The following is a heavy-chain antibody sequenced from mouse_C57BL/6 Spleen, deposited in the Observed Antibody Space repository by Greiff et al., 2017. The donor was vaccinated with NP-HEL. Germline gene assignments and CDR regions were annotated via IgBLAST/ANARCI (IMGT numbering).Heavy chain of an antibody. Sequence: VQLQQPGAELVKPGASVKMSCKASGYTFTSYWITWVKQRPGQGLEWIGDIYPGSGSTNYNEKFKSKATLTVDTSSSTAYMQLSSLTSEDSAVYYCARYHYSNYGGARDYWGQGTSVTVSS. V-gene: IGHV1-55*01. J-gene: IGHJ4*01. CDR1: GYTFTSYW. CDR2: IYPGSGST. CDR3: ARYHYSNYGGARDY. D-gene: IGHD2-5*01.